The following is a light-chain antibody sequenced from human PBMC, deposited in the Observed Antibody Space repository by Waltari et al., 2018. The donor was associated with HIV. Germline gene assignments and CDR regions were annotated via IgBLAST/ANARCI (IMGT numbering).Light chain of an antibody. Sequence: DIQMTQSPSSLSASVGDRVTLTCRSSQDINKYLNWFQQKPGQAPKILIHGATRLESRVPSRFRGIGSGTDFSLTISSLQPEDFATYFCLQSFKTPLTFGPGTKIEIK. CDR1: QDINKY. V-gene: IGKV1-39*01. CDR3: LQSFKTPLT. CDR2: GAT. J-gene: IGKJ1*01.